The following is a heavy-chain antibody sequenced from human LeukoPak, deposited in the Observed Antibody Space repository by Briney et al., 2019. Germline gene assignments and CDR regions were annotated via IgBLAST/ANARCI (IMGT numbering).Heavy chain of an antibody. CDR2: IYYSGST. D-gene: IGHD4-23*01. V-gene: IGHV4-59*01. CDR3: ARDSGGFAINWFDP. CDR1: GGSISSYY. J-gene: IGHJ5*02. Sequence: SETLSLTCTVSGGSISSYYWSWIRQPPGKGLEWIGYIYYSGSTNYNPSLKSRVTISVDTSKNQFSLKLSPVTAADTAVYYCARDSGGFAINWFDPWGQGTLVTVSS.